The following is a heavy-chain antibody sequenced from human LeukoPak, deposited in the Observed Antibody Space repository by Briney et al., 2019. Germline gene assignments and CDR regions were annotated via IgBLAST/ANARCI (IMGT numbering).Heavy chain of an antibody. V-gene: IGHV3-23*01. Sequence: GGSLRLSCAASGFTFSNYAMSWVRQAPGMGLEWVSAISNNGVNTYYADSVKGRFTISRDNSKNTLYLQMTSLRHEDTAVYYCGEVQAVNKFDYWGRGTLVTVSS. CDR1: GFTFSNYA. CDR2: ISNNGVNT. CDR3: GEVQAVNKFDY. D-gene: IGHD1-1*01. J-gene: IGHJ4*01.